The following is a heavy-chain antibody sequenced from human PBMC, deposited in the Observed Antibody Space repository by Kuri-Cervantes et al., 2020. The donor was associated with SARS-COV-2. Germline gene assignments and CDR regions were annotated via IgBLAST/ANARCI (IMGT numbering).Heavy chain of an antibody. Sequence: GGSLRLSCAASGFTFSSYAMSWVRQAPGKGLEWVSAISGSGGSTYYADSVKGRFTISRDNSKNTLYLQMNSVRIEDTSLYFCAWGRGWTFDIWGRGTMVTVSS. D-gene: IGHD3-16*01. CDR1: GFTFSSYA. CDR3: AWGRGWTFDI. V-gene: IGHV3-23*01. CDR2: ISGSGGST. J-gene: IGHJ3*02.